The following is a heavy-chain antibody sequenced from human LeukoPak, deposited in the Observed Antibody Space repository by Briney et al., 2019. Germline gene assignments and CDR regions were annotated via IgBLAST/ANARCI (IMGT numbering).Heavy chain of an antibody. CDR1: GFTLKNYW. CDR3: ARGGGLLWWPFDG. D-gene: IGHD3-10*01. CDR2: IYSDGSST. J-gene: IGHJ4*02. Sequence: SGGSLRLSCAASGFTLKNYWMHWVRQTPGKRPVWVSGIYSDGSSTNYADSVKGRFTISRDNAKNTVYLQMNNLRAVDTAVYYCARGGGLLWWPFDGRGQGTLVTVSS. V-gene: IGHV3-74*01.